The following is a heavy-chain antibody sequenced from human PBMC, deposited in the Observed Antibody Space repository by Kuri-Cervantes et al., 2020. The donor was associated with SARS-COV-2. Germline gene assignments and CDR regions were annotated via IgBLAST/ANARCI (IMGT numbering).Heavy chain of an antibody. V-gene: IGHV4-61*02. CDR2: VYTSGST. CDR1: DGSISSGSYY. Sequence: SETLSLTCTVSDGSISSGSYYWSWIRQPAGKGLEWIGRVYTSGSTNYNPSLKSRVTMSVDTSKNQFSLKLSSVTAADTAVYHCASLLGWYDSSGYYHYYYMDVWGKGTTVTVSS. J-gene: IGHJ6*03. CDR3: ASLLGWYDSSGYYHYYYMDV. D-gene: IGHD3-22*01.